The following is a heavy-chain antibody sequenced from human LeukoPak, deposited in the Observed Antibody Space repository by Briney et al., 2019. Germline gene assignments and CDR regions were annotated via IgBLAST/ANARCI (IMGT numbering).Heavy chain of an antibody. CDR1: GGSVSDYY. J-gene: IGHJ4*02. CDR3: ASRKLGNDY. V-gene: IGHV4-59*02. D-gene: IGHD7-27*01. CDR2: IYPTGST. Sequence: KPSETLSLTCTIPGGSVSDYYWSWNRQSPGKGLEWIGYIYPTGSTSYSPSLKSRVTISADTSQNQFSLKLSSVTAADTAVYYCASRKLGNDYWGQGTLVTVSS.